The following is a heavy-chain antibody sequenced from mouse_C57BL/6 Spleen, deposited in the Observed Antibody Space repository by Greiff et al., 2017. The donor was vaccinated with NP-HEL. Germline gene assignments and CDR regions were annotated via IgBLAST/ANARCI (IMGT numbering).Heavy chain of an antibody. CDR2: IYPGDGDT. V-gene: IGHV1-80*01. J-gene: IGHJ4*01. CDR1: GYAFSSYW. CDR3: ARWETIYYYYDDPHYYAMDY. Sequence: VQLQQSGAELVKPGASVKISCKASGYAFSSYWMNWVKQRPGKGLEWIGQIYPGDGDTNYNGKFKGKATLTADKSSSTAYMQIRGLTSEDSAVYFCARWETIYYYYDDPHYYAMDYWGQGTSVTVSS. D-gene: IGHD2-4*01.